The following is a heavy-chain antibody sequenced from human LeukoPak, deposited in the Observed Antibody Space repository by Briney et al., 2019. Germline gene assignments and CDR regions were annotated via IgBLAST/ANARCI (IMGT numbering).Heavy chain of an antibody. CDR1: SGSISSTTNY. Sequence: SETLSLTCTVSSGSISSTTNYWGWIRQPPGKGLEWIGSIYYSGSTYYNPSLKSRVTISLDTSKNQFSLKVRSVTAADTAVYYCARTYGFSPPDAFDIWGQGTMVSVSS. J-gene: IGHJ3*02. CDR2: IYYSGST. D-gene: IGHD3-10*01. CDR3: ARTYGFSPPDAFDI. V-gene: IGHV4-39*07.